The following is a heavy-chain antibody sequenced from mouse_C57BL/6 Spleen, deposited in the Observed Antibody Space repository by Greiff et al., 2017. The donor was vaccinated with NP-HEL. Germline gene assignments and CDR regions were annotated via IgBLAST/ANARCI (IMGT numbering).Heavy chain of an antibody. CDR1: GYTFTSYW. J-gene: IGHJ2*01. V-gene: IGHV1-69*01. Sequence: QVQLQQPGAELVMPGASVKLSCKASGYTFTSYWMHWVKQRPGQGLEWIGEIDPSDSYTNYNQKFKGKSTLTVDKSSSTAYMQLSSLTSEDSAVYYCARGRDYYGTLYYFDYWGQGTTLTVSS. CDR2: IDPSDSYT. D-gene: IGHD1-1*01. CDR3: ARGRDYYGTLYYFDY.